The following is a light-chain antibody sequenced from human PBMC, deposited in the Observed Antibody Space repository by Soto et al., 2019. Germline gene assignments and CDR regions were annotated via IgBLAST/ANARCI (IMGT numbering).Light chain of an antibody. J-gene: IGLJ2*01. CDR1: TSNIGNNA. CDR3: AAWDDSLDGVV. Sequence: QSVLTQPPSVSEAPRQRVTISCSGSTSNIGNNAVSWYQQFPGKAPTLIIYFDDLLPSGVSDRFSGSKSGTSASLAISGLQSEEEADYYCAAWDDSLDGVVFGGGTKLTVL. V-gene: IGLV1-36*01. CDR2: FDD.